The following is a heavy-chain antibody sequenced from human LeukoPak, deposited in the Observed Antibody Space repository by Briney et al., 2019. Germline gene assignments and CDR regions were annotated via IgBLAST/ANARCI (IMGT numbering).Heavy chain of an antibody. Sequence: PGESLRLSCAGSGFTVSDSYMTWIRQAPGKGLEWVSVIYAGGDTYYADSVKGRFTLSRDNSKNTLNLQMNSLRPEDTAVYYCGRFRANWGSAFWGRGTLVTVSS. J-gene: IGHJ1*01. D-gene: IGHD7-27*01. CDR2: IYAGGDT. V-gene: IGHV3-66*02. CDR1: GFTVSDSY. CDR3: GRFRANWGSAF.